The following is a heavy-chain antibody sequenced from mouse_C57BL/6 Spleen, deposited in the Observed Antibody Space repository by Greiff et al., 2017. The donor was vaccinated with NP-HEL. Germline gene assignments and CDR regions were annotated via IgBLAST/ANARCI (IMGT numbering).Heavy chain of an antibody. V-gene: IGHV5-16*01. CDR3: ARVLEAMDY. Sequence: DVKLVESEGGLVQPGSSMKLSCTASGFTFSDYYMAWVRQVPEKGLEWVANINYDGSSTYYLDSLKSRFIISRDNAKNILYLQMSSLKSEDTATYYCARVLEAMDYWGQGTSVTVSS. CDR2: INYDGSST. J-gene: IGHJ4*01. D-gene: IGHD1-1*01. CDR1: GFTFSDYY.